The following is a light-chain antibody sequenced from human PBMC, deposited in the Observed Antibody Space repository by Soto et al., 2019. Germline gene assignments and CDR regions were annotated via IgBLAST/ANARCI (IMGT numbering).Light chain of an antibody. V-gene: IGLV2-14*01. Sequence: SALTQPASVSRSPGQSITISCTGTSSDVGGYNYVSWYQQHPGKAPKLMIYDVSNRPSGVSNRFSGSKSGNTASLTISGLQAEDEADYYCSSYTSSSTLLYVFGTGTKRTVL. J-gene: IGLJ1*01. CDR2: DVS. CDR3: SSYTSSSTLLYV. CDR1: SSDVGGYNY.